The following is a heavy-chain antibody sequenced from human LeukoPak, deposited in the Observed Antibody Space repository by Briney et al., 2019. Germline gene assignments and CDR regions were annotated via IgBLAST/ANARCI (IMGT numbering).Heavy chain of an antibody. CDR2: IYSGGSI. CDR3: AREGDSYFHRAGYFDY. CDR1: GFTVSNTY. V-gene: IGHV3-53*01. D-gene: IGHD2-21*01. J-gene: IGHJ4*02. Sequence: GGSLRLSCAASGFTVSNTYMSWVRQAPGKGLEWVSVIYSGGSIYYAESVKGRFTISRDNSKNTLYLQMNSLRAEDAAVYYRAREGDSYFHRAGYFDYWGQGTLVTVSS.